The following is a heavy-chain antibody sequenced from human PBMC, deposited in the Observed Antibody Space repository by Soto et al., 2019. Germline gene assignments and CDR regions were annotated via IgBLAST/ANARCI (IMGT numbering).Heavy chain of an antibody. J-gene: IGHJ4*02. CDR2: ISGSGDST. Sequence: GGSLRLSCAASGFTFSSYAMSWVRQAPGKGLEWVSAISGSGDSTYYADSVKGRFTISRDNSKNTLYLQMNSLRAEDTAVYYCAKTRVIRSFDWFYFDYWGQGTLVTVSS. D-gene: IGHD3-9*01. CDR3: AKTRVIRSFDWFYFDY. CDR1: GFTFSSYA. V-gene: IGHV3-23*01.